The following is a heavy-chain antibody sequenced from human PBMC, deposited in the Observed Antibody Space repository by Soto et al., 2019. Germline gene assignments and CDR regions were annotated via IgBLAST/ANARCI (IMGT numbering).Heavy chain of an antibody. J-gene: IGHJ6*02. V-gene: IGHV3-23*01. CDR3: AKFQVEGYHNYYGMDV. CDR2: VSVSGHDT. Sequence: GSLRLSCTASGFTFSNYAFTWVRQAPGKGLEWVSTVSVSGHDTYYADSVKGRFTISRDNSRDTLYLEMNSLRAEDTAVYYCAKFQVEGYHNYYGMDVWGQGTTVTVSS. CDR1: GFTFSNYA.